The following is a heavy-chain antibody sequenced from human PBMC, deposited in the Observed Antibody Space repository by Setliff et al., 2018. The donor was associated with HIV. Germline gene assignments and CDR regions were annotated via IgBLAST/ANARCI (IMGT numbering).Heavy chain of an antibody. J-gene: IGHJ4*02. CDR3: ARHPVAGTPYYFDS. CDR1: GYNFVNYW. Sequence: GESLKISCKASGYNFVNYWIGWVRLMPGKGLEWTGIVYPGDSDVRYSPSFQGHVSISVDKSITTAYLQWSSLQASDTAIYCCARHPVAGTPYYFDSWGQGALVTVSS. V-gene: IGHV5-51*01. D-gene: IGHD6-19*01. CDR2: VYPGDSDV.